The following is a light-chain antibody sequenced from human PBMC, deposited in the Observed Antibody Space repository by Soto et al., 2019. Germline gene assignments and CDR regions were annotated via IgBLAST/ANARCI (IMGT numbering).Light chain of an antibody. CDR1: QGISSH. CDR3: QQVNGYPPT. Sequence: DIQLTQSPSFLSASVGDRVTITCRASQGISSHLAWYQQIPGKGPKLLIYAASTLQSGVPSRFSGSGSGTEFTLAISSLQPEDFATYYCQQVNGYPPTFGQGTKLEIK. V-gene: IGKV1-9*01. CDR2: AAS. J-gene: IGKJ2*01.